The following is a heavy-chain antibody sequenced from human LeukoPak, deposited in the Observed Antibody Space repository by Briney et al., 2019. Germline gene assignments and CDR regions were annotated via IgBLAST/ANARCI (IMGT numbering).Heavy chain of an antibody. D-gene: IGHD6-25*01. CDR1: GDSISRSTYY. CDR2: VYYGRSP. Sequence: SEALSLTCTVSGDSISRSTYYWAWIRQPPGKGLEWIGSVYYGRSPYFNPSLESRATISVDTSKNHFSLKMSSVTAADTAVYYCARSSGTGTFSYWGQGTLVTVSS. V-gene: IGHV4-39*02. J-gene: IGHJ4*02. CDR3: ARSSGTGTFSY.